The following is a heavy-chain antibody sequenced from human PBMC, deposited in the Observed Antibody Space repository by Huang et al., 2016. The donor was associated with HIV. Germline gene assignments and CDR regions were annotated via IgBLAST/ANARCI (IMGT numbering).Heavy chain of an antibody. V-gene: IGHV5-51*01. CDR2: RYPGDSDT. CDR3: ARQGVGDFVVEPTGLGAFDI. D-gene: IGHD2-2*01. CDR1: GYTFNGYW. Sequence: EVQLVQSGAVVKKPGESLKISCKGSGYTFNGYWIGWVRQMPGKGLEWVGIRYPGDSDTTYSPAFQGQVTISADKSISTAYLQWSGLKASDTAMYYCARQGVGDFVVEPTGLGAFDIWGQGTMVTVSS. J-gene: IGHJ3*02.